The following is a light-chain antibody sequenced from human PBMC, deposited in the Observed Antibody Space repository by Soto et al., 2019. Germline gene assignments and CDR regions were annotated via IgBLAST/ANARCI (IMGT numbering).Light chain of an antibody. CDR3: SSYTTSSTLYV. Sequence: QSALAQPASVSGSPGRSITISCTGTRSDIGGYNYVSWYQQHPGKAPKLMIYEVNNRPSGVSNRFSGSRSGNTASLTISGLQVEDEADYYCSSYTTSSTLYVFGSGTKVTVL. J-gene: IGLJ1*01. CDR2: EVN. CDR1: RSDIGGYNY. V-gene: IGLV2-14*01.